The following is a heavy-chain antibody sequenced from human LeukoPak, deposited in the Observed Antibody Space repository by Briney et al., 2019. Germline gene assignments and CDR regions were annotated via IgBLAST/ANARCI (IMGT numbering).Heavy chain of an antibody. CDR1: GYTFTSYG. J-gene: IGHJ4*02. Sequence: ASVKVSCKVSGYTFTSYGISWVRQAPGQGLEWMGWISAYNGNTNYAQKLQGRVTMTTDTSTSTAYMELRSLRSDDTAVYYCAGSTAGLNDFDYWGQGTLVTVSS. V-gene: IGHV1-18*01. CDR3: AGSTAGLNDFDY. D-gene: IGHD2-2*01. CDR2: ISAYNGNT.